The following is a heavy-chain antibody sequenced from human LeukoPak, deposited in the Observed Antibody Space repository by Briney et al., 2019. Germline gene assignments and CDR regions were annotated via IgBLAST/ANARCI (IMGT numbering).Heavy chain of an antibody. Sequence: GGSLRLSCTASGFTFSSYWMSWVRQAPGKGLEWVANIKYDGTEKLYVGSVKGRFTISRDNAKNSLYLQLNSLRAEDAAVYYCTRDEGATVTTLRFDYWGQGTLVTVSS. CDR1: GFTFSSYW. CDR2: IKYDGTEK. J-gene: IGHJ4*02. V-gene: IGHV3-7*01. D-gene: IGHD4-17*01. CDR3: TRDEGATVTTLRFDY.